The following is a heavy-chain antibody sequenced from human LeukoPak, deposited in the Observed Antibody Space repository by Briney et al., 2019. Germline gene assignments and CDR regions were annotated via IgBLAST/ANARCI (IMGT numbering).Heavy chain of an antibody. V-gene: IGHV3-23*01. J-gene: IGHJ4*02. CDR2: VSGSSGSP. Sequence: GGSLRLSCAASGFTFSNYAMSWVRQAPGKGLEWVSTVSGSSGSPYYADSVKGRLTTSRDNSKNTLYLQMNSLRAEDTALYYCAKAPPVRSGHSAYDYWGQGTLVTVSS. CDR1: GFTFSNYA. CDR3: AKAPPVRSGHSAYDY. D-gene: IGHD3-22*01.